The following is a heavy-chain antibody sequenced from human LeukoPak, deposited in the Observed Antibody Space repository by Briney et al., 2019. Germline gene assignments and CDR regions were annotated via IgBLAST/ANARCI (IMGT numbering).Heavy chain of an antibody. V-gene: IGHV1-69*04. CDR1: GGTFSSYA. CDR2: IIPILGIA. Sequence: SVKVSCKASGGTFSSYAISWVRQAPGQGLEWMGRIIPILGIANYAQKFQGRVTITADKSTSTAYMELSSPRSEDTAVYYCARGETRALQNAFDIWGQGTMVTVSS. J-gene: IGHJ3*02. CDR3: ARGETRALQNAFDI. D-gene: IGHD4-11*01.